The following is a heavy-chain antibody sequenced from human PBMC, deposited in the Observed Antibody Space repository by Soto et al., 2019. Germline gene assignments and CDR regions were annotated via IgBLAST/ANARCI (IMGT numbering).Heavy chain of an antibody. V-gene: IGHV1-69*18. CDR3: ARDAPLRNGMDV. D-gene: IGHD3-3*01. J-gene: IGHJ6*02. Sequence: QVLLVQSGAEVRKPGSSVKVSCKPSGGTFSDYAFSWVRQAPGQGVEWMGNIIPMYGRRNYAGKYQGTVTISAEESTTTVYVEMRGLRFEDTAVYFCARDAPLRNGMDVWGQGTTVTVSS. CDR2: IIPMYGRR. CDR1: GGTFSDYA.